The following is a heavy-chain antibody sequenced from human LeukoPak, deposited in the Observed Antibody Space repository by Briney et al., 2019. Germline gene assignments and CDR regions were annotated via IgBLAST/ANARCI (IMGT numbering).Heavy chain of an antibody. Sequence: SETLSLTCTVSGGSISSYYWSWIRQPPGKGLEWIGYIYYSGSANYNPSLKRRVTISVDTSKNQFSLKLSSVTAADTAVYYCARVSYGSGSYYWGQGTLVTVSS. CDR1: GGSISSYY. D-gene: IGHD3-10*01. V-gene: IGHV4-59*01. J-gene: IGHJ4*02. CDR2: IYYSGSA. CDR3: ARVSYGSGSYY.